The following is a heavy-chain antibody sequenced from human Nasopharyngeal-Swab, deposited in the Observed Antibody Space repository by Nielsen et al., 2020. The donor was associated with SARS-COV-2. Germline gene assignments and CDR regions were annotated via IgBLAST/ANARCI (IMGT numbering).Heavy chain of an antibody. CDR2: ISSNGGST. D-gene: IGHD2-2*01. CDR3: ARGIVVVPAAFYYYGMDV. V-gene: IGHV3-64*04. J-gene: IGHJ6*02. Sequence: WIRQPPGKGLEYVSAISSNGGSTYYADSVKGRFTISRDNSKNTLYLQMNSLRAEDTAVYYCARGIVVVPAAFYYYGMDVWGQGTTVTVSS.